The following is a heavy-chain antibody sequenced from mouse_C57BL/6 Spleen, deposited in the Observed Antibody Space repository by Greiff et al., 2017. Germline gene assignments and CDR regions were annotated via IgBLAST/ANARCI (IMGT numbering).Heavy chain of an antibody. D-gene: IGHD1-1*01. J-gene: IGHJ1*03. CDR3: ARSSYYYGSSYAWYFDV. CDR2: ILPGSGSP. V-gene: IGHV1-9*01. CDR1: GYTFTGYW. Sequence: QVQLQQTGAELMKPGASVKLSCKATGYTFTGYWIEWVKQRPGHGLEWIGEILPGSGSPNYNEKFKGKATFTADTSSNTAYMQLSSLTTEDSAIYYCARSSYYYGSSYAWYFDVWGTGTTVTVSS.